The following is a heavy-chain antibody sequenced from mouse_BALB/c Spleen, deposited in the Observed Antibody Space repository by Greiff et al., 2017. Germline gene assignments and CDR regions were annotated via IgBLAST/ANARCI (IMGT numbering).Heavy chain of an antibody. CDR2: IDPANGNT. V-gene: IGHV14-3*02. J-gene: IGHJ3*01. CDR3: ALPYGDYVFAY. D-gene: IGHD2-13*01. Sequence: VQLQQSGAELVKPGASVKLSCTASGFNIKDTYMHWVKQRPEQGLEWIGRIDPANGNTKYDPKFQGKATITADTSSNTAYLQLSSLTSEDTAVYYCALPYGDYVFAYWGQGTLVTVSA. CDR1: GFNIKDTY.